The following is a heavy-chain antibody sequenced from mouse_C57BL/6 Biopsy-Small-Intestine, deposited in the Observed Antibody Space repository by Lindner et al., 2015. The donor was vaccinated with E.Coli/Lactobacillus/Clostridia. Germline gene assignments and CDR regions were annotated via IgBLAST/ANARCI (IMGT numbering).Heavy chain of an antibody. J-gene: IGHJ2*01. CDR2: IDPETGGT. CDR1: GYTFTDYE. CDR3: SRGHYGSSPDY. D-gene: IGHD1-1*01. Sequence: VQLQDRGAELVRPGASVTLSCKASGYTFTDYEMHWVKQTPVHGLEWIGAIDPETGGTAYIQKFKDKAILTADKSSSTAYMELRSLTSEDSAVYYCSRGHYGSSPDYWGQGTTLTVSS. V-gene: IGHV1-15*01.